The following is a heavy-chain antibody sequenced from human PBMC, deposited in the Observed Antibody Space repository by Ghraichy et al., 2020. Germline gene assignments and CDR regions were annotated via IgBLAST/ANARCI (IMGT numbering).Heavy chain of an antibody. J-gene: IGHJ4*02. CDR1: GFTFSTYA. D-gene: IGHD3-10*01. Sequence: GGSLRLSCAASGFTFSTYAMSWVRQAPGKGLEWVSSISGSGGSTYYADSVKGRFTISRDNSKNTLYLQMNSLRAEDTAVYYCAKDKGTMVQGVIILYFDYWGQGTLVTVSP. V-gene: IGHV3-23*01. CDR3: AKDKGTMVQGVIILYFDY. CDR2: ISGSGGST.